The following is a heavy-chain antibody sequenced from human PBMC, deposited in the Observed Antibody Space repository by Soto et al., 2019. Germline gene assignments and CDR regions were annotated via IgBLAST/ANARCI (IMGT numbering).Heavy chain of an antibody. V-gene: IGHV1-8*01. CDR2: MNPNSGNT. D-gene: IGHD6-19*01. J-gene: IGHJ6*02. CDR1: GYTFTSYY. Sequence: GASVKVSCKASGYTFTSYYINWVREATGQGLEWMGWMNPNSGNTGYAQKFQGRVTMTRNTSISTAYMELSSLRSEDTAVYYCARFREAPEQAVAGTPYYYYYGMDVWGQGATVTVSS. CDR3: ARFREAPEQAVAGTPYYYYYGMDV.